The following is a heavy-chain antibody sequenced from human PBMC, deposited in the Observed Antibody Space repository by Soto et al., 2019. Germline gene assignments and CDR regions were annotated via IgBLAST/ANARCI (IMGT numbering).Heavy chain of an antibody. Sequence: PSETLSLTCAVSGGSISSGGYSWSWIRQPPGKGLEWIGYIYHSGSTYYNPSLKSRVTISVDRSKNQFSLKLSSVTAADTAVYYCARSLYGDLRGENAFDIWGQGTMVTVSS. J-gene: IGHJ3*02. CDR2: IYHSGST. V-gene: IGHV4-30-2*01. D-gene: IGHD4-17*01. CDR1: GGSISSGGYS. CDR3: ARSLYGDLRGENAFDI.